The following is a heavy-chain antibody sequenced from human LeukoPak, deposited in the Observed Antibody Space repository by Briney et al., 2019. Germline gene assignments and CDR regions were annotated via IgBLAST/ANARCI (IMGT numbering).Heavy chain of an antibody. CDR3: ARDYSLKDFDY. CDR1: GYTFTDHF. CDR2: INPYNGYT. D-gene: IGHD2-21*01. J-gene: IGHJ4*02. V-gene: IGHV1-2*02. Sequence: GDSVKVSCQSSGYTFTDHFIHWVRQAPGQGLEWVGEINPYNGYTKYAWSLQGRVTMTRDTSISTAFMEVSRLTSDDTAVYYCARDYSLKDFDYWGQGTLVTVAS.